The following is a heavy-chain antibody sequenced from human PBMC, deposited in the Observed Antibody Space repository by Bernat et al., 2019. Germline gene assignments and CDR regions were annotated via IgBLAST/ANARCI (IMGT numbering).Heavy chain of an antibody. CDR3: ARLTRGQILGN. CDR2: INGSGSLI. Sequence: EVQLLESGGGLVQPGGSLRLSCAASGSTFSSYGMNWVRQAPGKGLEWVSYINGSGSLIYYADSVKGRFTISRDNAKNSLFLQMNSLRAEDTAVYYCARLTRGQILGNWGQGTLVTVSS. V-gene: IGHV3-48*03. J-gene: IGHJ4*02. CDR1: GSTFSSYG. D-gene: IGHD3-3*01.